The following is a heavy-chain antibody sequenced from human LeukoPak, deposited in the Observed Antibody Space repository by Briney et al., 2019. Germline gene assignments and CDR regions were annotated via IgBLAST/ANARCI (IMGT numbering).Heavy chain of an antibody. Sequence: GGSLRLSCAASGFTFDDYAMHWVRQAPGKGLEWVSGISWNSGSIGYADSVKGRFTISRDNAKNSLYLQMNSLRAEDTALYYCAKDLAATIPVGFDYWGQGTLVTVSS. D-gene: IGHD6-13*01. CDR3: AKDLAATIPVGFDY. V-gene: IGHV3-9*01. CDR2: ISWNSGSI. J-gene: IGHJ4*02. CDR1: GFTFDDYA.